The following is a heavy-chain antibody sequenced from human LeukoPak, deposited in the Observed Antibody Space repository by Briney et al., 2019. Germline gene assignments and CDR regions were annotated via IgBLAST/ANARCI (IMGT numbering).Heavy chain of an antibody. V-gene: IGHV3-30-3*01. J-gene: IGHJ3*02. CDR2: ISYDGSNK. CDR3: ARDQDEDYGGNFDAFDI. Sequence: GGSLRLSCAASGFTFSSYAMHWVRQAPGKGLEWVAVISYDGSNKYYADSVKGRFTISRDNSKNTLYLQMNSLRAEDTAVYYCARDQDEDYGGNFDAFDIWGQGTMVTVSS. CDR1: GFTFSSYA. D-gene: IGHD4-23*01.